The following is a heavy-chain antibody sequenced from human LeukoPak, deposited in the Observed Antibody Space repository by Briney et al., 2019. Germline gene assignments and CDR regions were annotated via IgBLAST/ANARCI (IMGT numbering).Heavy chain of an antibody. Sequence: GGSLRLSCAPSGFTFSSYGMHWVRQAPGKGLGWVAFIWYDGSKKYNADSVKGRFTISRDNSKNTLYLQMNSLRTEDTGVYYCARGDKMATWRRSYNCFDPWGQGTLVTVSS. CDR1: GFTFSSYG. CDR3: ARGDKMATWRRSYNCFDP. V-gene: IGHV3-30*02. D-gene: IGHD5-24*01. J-gene: IGHJ5*02. CDR2: IWYDGSKK.